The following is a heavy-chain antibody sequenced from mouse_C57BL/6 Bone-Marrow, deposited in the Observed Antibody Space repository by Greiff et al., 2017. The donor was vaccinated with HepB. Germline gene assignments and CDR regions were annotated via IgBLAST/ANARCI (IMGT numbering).Heavy chain of an antibody. D-gene: IGHD2-3*01. Sequence: EVQLQQSGPELVKPGASVKIPCKASGYTFTDYNMDWVKQSHGKSLEWIGDINPNNGGTIYNQKFKGKATLTVDKSSSTAYMELRSLTSEDTAVYYCARHPDDGYYVGNFDYWGQGTTLTVSS. J-gene: IGHJ2*01. CDR2: INPNNGGT. CDR3: ARHPDDGYYVGNFDY. CDR1: GYTFTDYN. V-gene: IGHV1-18*01.